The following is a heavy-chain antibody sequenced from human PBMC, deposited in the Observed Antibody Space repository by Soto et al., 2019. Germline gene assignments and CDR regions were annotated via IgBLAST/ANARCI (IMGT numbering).Heavy chain of an antibody. J-gene: IGHJ5*02. CDR3: ASGYQLLYGWFDP. D-gene: IGHD2-2*02. Sequence: QVQLVQSGAEVKKPGSSVKVSCKASGGTFSSYAISWVRQAPGQGLEWMGGIIPIFGTANYEQQFQGRVTITADESTRTAYLDLSSLRSEDTAVYYCASGYQLLYGWFDPWGQGTLVNVSS. CDR2: IIPIFGTA. V-gene: IGHV1-69*01. CDR1: GGTFSSYA.